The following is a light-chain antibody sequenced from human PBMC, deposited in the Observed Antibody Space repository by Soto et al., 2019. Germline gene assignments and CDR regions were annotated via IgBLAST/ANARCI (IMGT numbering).Light chain of an antibody. J-gene: IGLJ1*01. CDR2: EVN. Sequence: QSVLTQPPSASGSPGQSVAISCTGTSSDVGGCSYVSWYQQHPGKAPKLMIYEVNKRPPGVPDRFSGSKSGNTASLTVSGLQAEDEADYYCSSYAGSSNVFGTGTKVTVL. V-gene: IGLV2-8*01. CDR1: SSDVGGCSY. CDR3: SSYAGSSNV.